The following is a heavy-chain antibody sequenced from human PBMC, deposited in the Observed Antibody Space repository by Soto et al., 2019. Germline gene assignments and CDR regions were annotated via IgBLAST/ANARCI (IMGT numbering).Heavy chain of an antibody. Sequence: EVQLLESGGTWVQPRESLRLACEGSGFIFSSFAMNWVRQAPGEGLEWVSSIRGTATSYADSVKGRFTIARDNSKTTVYLQMKTLRGEDTAVYYCAKFAVLMTTSGGWCTGCDLWGQGTLVIVSS. J-gene: IGHJ5*02. D-gene: IGHD2-21*01. CDR2: IRGTAT. CDR1: GFIFSSFA. V-gene: IGHV3-23*01. CDR3: AKFAVLMTTSGGWCTGCDL.